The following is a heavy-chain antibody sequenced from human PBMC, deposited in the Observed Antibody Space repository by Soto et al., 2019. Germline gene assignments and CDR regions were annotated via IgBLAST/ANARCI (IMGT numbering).Heavy chain of an antibody. Sequence: QVQLQESGPGLVKPSQTLSLTCTVSGGSISSGGYYWSWIRQHPGKGLEWIGYIYYSGSTYYNPSLKSRVTLSVDTSKNQFSLKLSSVTAADTAVYYCARAAYYYDSSGYLFVYYFDYWGQGTLVTVSS. CDR3: ARAAYYYDSSGYLFVYYFDY. CDR2: IYYSGST. D-gene: IGHD3-22*01. V-gene: IGHV4-31*03. CDR1: GGSISSGGYY. J-gene: IGHJ4*02.